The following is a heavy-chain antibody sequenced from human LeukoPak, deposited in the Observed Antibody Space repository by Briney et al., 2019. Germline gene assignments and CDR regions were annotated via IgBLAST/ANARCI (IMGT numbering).Heavy chain of an antibody. CDR2: IYYSGST. CDR3: ARVRPIVVVVAATRAGGSWFDP. D-gene: IGHD2-15*01. V-gene: IGHV4-39*07. Sequence: SETLSLTCTVSGDSITSSSYYWGWIRQPPGKGLEWIGSIYYSGSTYYNPSLKSRVTISVDTSKNQFSLKLSSVTAADTAVYYCARVRPIVVVVAATRAGGSWFDPWGQGTLVTVSS. CDR1: GDSITSSSYY. J-gene: IGHJ5*02.